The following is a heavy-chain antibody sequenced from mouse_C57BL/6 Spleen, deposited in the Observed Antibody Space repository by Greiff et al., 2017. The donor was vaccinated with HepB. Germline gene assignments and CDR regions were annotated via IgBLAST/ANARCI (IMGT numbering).Heavy chain of an antibody. CDR2: ISYDGSN. Sequence: ESGPGLVKPSQSLSLTCSVTGYSITSGYYWNWIRQFPGNKLEWMGYISYDGSNNYNPSLKNRISITRDTSKNQFFLKLNSVTTEDTATYYCARGGITTGYWYFDVWGTGTTVTVSS. J-gene: IGHJ1*03. CDR3: ARGGITTGYWYFDV. CDR1: GYSITSGYY. D-gene: IGHD2-4*01. V-gene: IGHV3-6*01.